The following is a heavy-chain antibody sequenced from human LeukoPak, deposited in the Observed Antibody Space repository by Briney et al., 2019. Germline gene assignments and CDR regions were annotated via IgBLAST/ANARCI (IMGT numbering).Heavy chain of an antibody. J-gene: IGHJ4*02. CDR1: GFTFSSYW. CDR3: ARSGRYYDSSGGFDY. V-gene: IGHV3-7*01. CDR2: IKQDGSEK. D-gene: IGHD3-22*01. Sequence: GGSLRLSCAASGFTFSSYWMSWVRQAPGKGLEWVANIKQDGSEKCYVDSVKGRFTISRDNAKNSLYLQMNSLRAEDTAVYYCARSGRYYDSSGGFDYWGQGTLVTVSS.